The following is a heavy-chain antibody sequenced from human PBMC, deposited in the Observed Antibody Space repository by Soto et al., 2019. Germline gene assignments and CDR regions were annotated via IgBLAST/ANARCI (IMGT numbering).Heavy chain of an antibody. CDR1: GGSITSTNHY. D-gene: IGHD2-8*02. J-gene: IGHJ4*02. CDR2: IFDSGTT. V-gene: IGHV4-31*02. Sequence: QVQLERSGPGLVKPSQTLSLTCNISGGSITSTNHYWSWIRQSPREGLEWIGYIFDSGTTHYNPSFKGRVTILRDTSQSQFSLTMHSVTVADSAVYYCAREVSGTGAFDYWGRGTLVTVSS. CDR3: AREVSGTGAFDY.